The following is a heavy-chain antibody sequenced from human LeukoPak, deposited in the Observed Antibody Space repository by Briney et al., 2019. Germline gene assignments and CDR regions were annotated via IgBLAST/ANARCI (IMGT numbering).Heavy chain of an antibody. CDR2: IYYSGST. J-gene: IGHJ4*02. V-gene: IGHV4-61*01. CDR1: GVSISSNSYY. D-gene: IGHD4-23*01. CDR3: ARSVVTLPFDY. Sequence: SETLSLTCTVSGVSISSNSYYWSWIRQPPGTGLEWIGYIYYSGSTNYNPSLKSRVTISVDTSKNQFSLKLSSVTAADTAVYYCARSVVTLPFDYWGQGTLVTVSS.